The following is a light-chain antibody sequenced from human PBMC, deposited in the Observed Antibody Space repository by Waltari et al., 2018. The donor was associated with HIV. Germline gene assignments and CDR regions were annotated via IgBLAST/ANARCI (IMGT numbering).Light chain of an antibody. Sequence: QSALTQPPSASGSPGQSVTISCTGTSSDIGGYTYVSWYQQYPGKAPKLMIYEVSKRPSGVPDRFSGSKSANTASLTVSGLQAEDEADYYCSSYGGSANLLFGGGTKLTAL. CDR3: SSYGGSANLL. J-gene: IGLJ2*01. CDR2: EVS. V-gene: IGLV2-8*01. CDR1: SSDIGGYTY.